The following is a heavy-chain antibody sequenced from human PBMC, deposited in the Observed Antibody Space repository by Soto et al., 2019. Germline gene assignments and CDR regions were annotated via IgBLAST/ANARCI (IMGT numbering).Heavy chain of an antibody. J-gene: IGHJ4*02. Sequence: GSLRLSCAASGFTFSSYAMSWVRQAPGKGLEWVSAISGSGGSTYYADSVKGRFTISRDNSKNTLYLQMNSLRAEDTAVYYCAKGSGYDSSGYHDYWGQGTLVTVSS. CDR2: ISGSGGST. CDR3: AKGSGYDSSGYHDY. CDR1: GFTFSSYA. D-gene: IGHD3-22*01. V-gene: IGHV3-23*01.